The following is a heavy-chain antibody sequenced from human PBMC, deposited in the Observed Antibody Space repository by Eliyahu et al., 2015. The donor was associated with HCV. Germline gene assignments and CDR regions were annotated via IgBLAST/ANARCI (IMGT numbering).Heavy chain of an antibody. D-gene: IGHD2-2*01. CDR3: ARDLGDIVVVPAAQEVYYYGMDV. J-gene: IGHJ6*02. Sequence: EVKKPGSSVKVSCKASGGTFSSYTISWVRQAPGQGLEWMGRIIPILGIANYAQKFQGRVTITADKSTSTAYMELSSLRSEDTAVYYCARDLGDIVVVPAAQEVYYYGMDVWGQGTTVTVSS. CDR2: IIPILGIA. V-gene: IGHV1-69*04. CDR1: GGTFSSYT.